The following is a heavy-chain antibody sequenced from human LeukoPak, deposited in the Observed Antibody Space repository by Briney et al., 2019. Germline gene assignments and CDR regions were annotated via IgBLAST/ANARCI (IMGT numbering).Heavy chain of an antibody. J-gene: IGHJ4*02. CDR2: VMSQSDGGTT. CDR1: GFTFSRYA. CDR3: TRDHWD. D-gene: IGHD7-27*01. Sequence: GGSLRLSCATSGFTFSRYAMSWARQPPGKGLEWVARVMSQSDGGTTEYAAPVKGRFTISRDDSENTVYLQMISLKTEDTAVYFCTRDHWDWGQGILVTVSS. V-gene: IGHV3-15*01.